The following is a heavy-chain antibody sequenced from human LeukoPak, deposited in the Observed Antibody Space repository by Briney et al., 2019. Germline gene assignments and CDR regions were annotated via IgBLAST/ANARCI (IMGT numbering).Heavy chain of an antibody. V-gene: IGHV3-23*01. J-gene: IGHJ4*02. CDR2: ISGSADNT. Sequence: GGSLRLSCVASGFTFSIYEMSWGRQAPGKGLEWVSSISGSADNTYYADSVKGRFTISRDNSKNTLYLQMNSLRVEDTAVYFCAKGSHFDYWGQGTLVTVSS. CDR3: AKGSHFDY. CDR1: GFTFSIYE.